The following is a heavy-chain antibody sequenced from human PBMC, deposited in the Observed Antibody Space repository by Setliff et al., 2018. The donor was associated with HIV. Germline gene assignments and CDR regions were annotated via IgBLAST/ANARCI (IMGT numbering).Heavy chain of an antibody. J-gene: IGHJ4*02. CDR2: ISPQNGNT. D-gene: IGHD3-22*01. Sequence: ASVKVSCKASGYRFTNYGISWVRQAPGQGLEWMAWISPQNGNTEFAQKFHHRVSMTADRSSNIAYMELRSLTFEDTAIYYCARDGRFDYDSSGYAGPEFDQWGQGMLVTVSS. CDR3: ARDGRFDYDSSGYAGPEFDQ. V-gene: IGHV1-18*01. CDR1: GYRFTNYG.